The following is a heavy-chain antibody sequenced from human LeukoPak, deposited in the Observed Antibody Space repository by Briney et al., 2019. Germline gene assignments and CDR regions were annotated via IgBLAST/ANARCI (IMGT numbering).Heavy chain of an antibody. Sequence: SETLSLTCTVSGGSISSYYWSWIRQPPGKGLEWIGYIYYSGSTNYNPSLKSRVTISVDTSKNQSSLKLSSVTAADTAVYYCARVPYFPDYFDYWGQGTLVTVSS. J-gene: IGHJ4*02. CDR3: ARVPYFPDYFDY. V-gene: IGHV4-59*01. CDR2: IYYSGST. CDR1: GGSISSYY. D-gene: IGHD3-10*01.